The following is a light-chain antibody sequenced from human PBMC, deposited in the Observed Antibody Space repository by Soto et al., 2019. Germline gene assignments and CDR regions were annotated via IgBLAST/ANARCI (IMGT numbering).Light chain of an antibody. V-gene: IGKV1-5*03. Sequence: DIQMTQSPSTLSASVGDRVTITCRASQSISSWLDWYQQKPGKAPKLLIYKASSLESGVPSRFSGSGSGTEFTLTISSLQPDDFATYYCQQYNSEVCTFGQGTKLEIK. CDR3: QQYNSEVCT. CDR1: QSISSW. CDR2: KAS. J-gene: IGKJ2*02.